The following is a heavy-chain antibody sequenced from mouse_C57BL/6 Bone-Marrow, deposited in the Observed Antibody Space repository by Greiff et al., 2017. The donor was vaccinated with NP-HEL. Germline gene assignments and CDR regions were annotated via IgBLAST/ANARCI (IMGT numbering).Heavy chain of an antibody. Sequence: EVQLQESGPGMVKPSQSLSLTCTVTGYSITSGYDWHWIRHFPGNKLEWMGYISYSGSTNYNPSLKSRISITHDTSKNHFFLKLNSVTTEDTATYYCAREGDYWYFDVWGTGTTVTVSS. CDR1: GYSITSGYD. CDR2: ISYSGST. V-gene: IGHV3-1*01. J-gene: IGHJ1*03. CDR3: AREGDYWYFDV.